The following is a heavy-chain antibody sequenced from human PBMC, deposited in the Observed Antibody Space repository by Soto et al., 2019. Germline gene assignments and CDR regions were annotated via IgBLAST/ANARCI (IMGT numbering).Heavy chain of an antibody. V-gene: IGHV4-39*01. J-gene: IGHJ4*02. CDR2: MFYGVST. CDR3: ARLPSRHLVDY. CDR1: GSSINSSGYY. Sequence: SETLSLTCTVSGSSINSSGYYWGWIRQPPGKGLEWIGSMFYGVSTYYNPSLKSRVTVSVDTSKNQFSLNLRSVTAADTAVYYCARLPSRHLVDYWGQGTLVTVS. D-gene: IGHD3-3*02.